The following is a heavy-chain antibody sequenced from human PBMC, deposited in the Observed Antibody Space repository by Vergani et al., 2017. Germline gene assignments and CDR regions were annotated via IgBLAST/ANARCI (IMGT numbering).Heavy chain of an antibody. CDR3: ARGADCSSTSCYLDP. Sequence: QLQLQESGPGLVKPSETLSLTCTVSGGSISSSSYFWGWIRQPPGKGLEWIGSIYYSGSTYYNPSLKSRVTISVDTSKNQFSLKLSSVTAADTAVYYCARGADCSSTSCYLDPWGQGTLVTVSS. CDR2: IYYSGST. CDR1: GGSISSSSYF. D-gene: IGHD2-2*01. V-gene: IGHV4-39*01. J-gene: IGHJ5*02.